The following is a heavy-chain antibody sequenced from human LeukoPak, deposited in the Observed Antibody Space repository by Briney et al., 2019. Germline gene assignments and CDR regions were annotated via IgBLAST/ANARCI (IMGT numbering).Heavy chain of an antibody. D-gene: IGHD6-13*01. CDR3: ARSLMDEAAA. Sequence: SETLSLTCTVSGDSISGEYWNWIRQPAGKGLEWIGRIYSSGSTNYNPSLRSRIIMSVDTSKNQFTLKLSSETAADTAVYYCARSLMDEAAAWDQGILVTVSS. CDR1: GDSISGEY. CDR2: IYSSGST. V-gene: IGHV4-4*07. J-gene: IGHJ4*02.